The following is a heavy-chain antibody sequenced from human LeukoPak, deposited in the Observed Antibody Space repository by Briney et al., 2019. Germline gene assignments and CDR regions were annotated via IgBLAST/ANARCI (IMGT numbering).Heavy chain of an antibody. Sequence: GGSLRLSCAASGFTFDDYAMHWVRQAPGKGLEWASLISRDGGTTCSADSVKGRFTISRDNSKNSLYPQMNSLRTEDTALYYCARSLPDYFDYWGQGTLVTVSS. CDR3: ARSLPDYFDY. V-gene: IGHV3-43*02. CDR2: ISRDGGTT. J-gene: IGHJ4*02. CDR1: GFTFDDYA.